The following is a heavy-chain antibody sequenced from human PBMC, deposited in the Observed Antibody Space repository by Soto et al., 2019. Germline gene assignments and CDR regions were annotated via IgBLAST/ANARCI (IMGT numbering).Heavy chain of an antibody. D-gene: IGHD1-7*01. CDR1: GDSVSSNSAA. J-gene: IGHJ6*03. V-gene: IGHV6-1*01. CDR3: AGTTSLQWYYMDV. Sequence: QVQLQQSGPGLVKPSQTLSLTCAISGDSVSSNSAAWNWIRRSPSGGLEWLGRTYYRSRWYNDYAVSVRSRITITPDTSKNQFSLHLNSVTPEDPAVYYCAGTTSLQWYYMDVWGKGTTVTVSS. CDR2: TYYRSRWYN.